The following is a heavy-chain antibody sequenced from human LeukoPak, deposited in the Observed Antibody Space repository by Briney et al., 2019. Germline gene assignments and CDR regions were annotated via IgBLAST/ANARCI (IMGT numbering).Heavy chain of an antibody. D-gene: IGHD3-16*01. Sequence: PGGSLRLSCAASGFTFSDYYMSWIRQAPGKGLEWVSYISSSGSTIYYPDSVKGRFTISRDNAKNSLYPQMNSLRVEDTAAYYCAKLGPTSVDYFDYWGQGALITVSS. CDR2: ISSSGSTI. V-gene: IGHV3-11*01. CDR3: AKLGPTSVDYFDY. CDR1: GFTFSDYY. J-gene: IGHJ4*02.